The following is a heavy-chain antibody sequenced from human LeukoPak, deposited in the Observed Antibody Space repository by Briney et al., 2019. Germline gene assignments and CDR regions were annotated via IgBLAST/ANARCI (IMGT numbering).Heavy chain of an antibody. D-gene: IGHD3-10*01. Sequence: TPSETLSLTCTVSGGSISSYYWSWIRQPPGKGLEWIGYIYYSGSTNYNPSLKSRVTISVDTSKNQFSLKLSSVTAADTAVYYCARGVLGIDYWGQGTLVTVSS. CDR1: GGSISSYY. CDR3: ARGVLGIDY. J-gene: IGHJ4*02. CDR2: IYYSGST. V-gene: IGHV4-59*01.